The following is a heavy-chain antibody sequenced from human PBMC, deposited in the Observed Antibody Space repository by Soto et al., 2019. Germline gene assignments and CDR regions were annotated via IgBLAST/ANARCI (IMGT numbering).Heavy chain of an antibody. CDR2: MKNKADGGTT. V-gene: IGHV3-15*01. CDR3: TSEGYPVDN. D-gene: IGHD6-13*01. J-gene: IGHJ4*02. CDR1: GFTFSNAW. Sequence: EVQLVESGGGLVKPGGSLRLSCAASGFTFSNAWMSWVRQAPGKGLEWVGRMKNKADGGTTDYAAPVKGRFTISRDDSKDTLYLQMSGLKTEDTAVYYCTSEGYPVDNWGQGTLVTVSS.